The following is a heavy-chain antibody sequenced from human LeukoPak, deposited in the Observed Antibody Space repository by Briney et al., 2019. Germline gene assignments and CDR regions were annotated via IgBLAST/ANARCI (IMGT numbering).Heavy chain of an antibody. Sequence: SETLSLTCTVSGGSISSYYWSWIRQPPGKGLEWIGYIYYSGSTNYNPSLKSRVTISVDTSKNQFSLKLSSVTAADTAVYYCARRYSYGYSYFDYWGQGTLVTVSS. J-gene: IGHJ4*02. CDR1: GGSISSYY. CDR2: IYYSGST. CDR3: ARRYSYGYSYFDY. V-gene: IGHV4-59*01. D-gene: IGHD5-18*01.